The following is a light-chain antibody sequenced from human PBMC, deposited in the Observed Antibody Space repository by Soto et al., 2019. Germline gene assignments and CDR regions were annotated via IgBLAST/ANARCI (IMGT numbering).Light chain of an antibody. Sequence: EVVLTQSPATLSLSPGDRATLSCRASQSVNSYLAWYQQKPGQAPRLLIYDASTSATGIPARFSGSGSGTDFTLTISSLEPEDFAVYYCQQRYNWPPITFGQGTRLDIK. CDR1: QSVNSY. CDR2: DAS. V-gene: IGKV3-11*01. J-gene: IGKJ5*01. CDR3: QQRYNWPPIT.